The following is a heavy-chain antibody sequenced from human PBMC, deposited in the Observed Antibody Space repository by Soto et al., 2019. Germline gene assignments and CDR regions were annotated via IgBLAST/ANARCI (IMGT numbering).Heavy chain of an antibody. CDR2: ISAGGVNT. CDR3: AQTKPSIHGFDP. J-gene: IGHJ5*02. D-gene: IGHD5-18*01. V-gene: IGHV3-23*01. CDR1: GFTFSSYA. Sequence: EVHLLASGGGLVQPGGSLRLSCAASGFTFSSYAMSWVRQAPGKGLEWVSAISAGGVNTYYRASVKGRFTISRDNSKNTLTLPMNALRAENTAVYFCAQTKPSIHGFDPWGQGTLVTVSS.